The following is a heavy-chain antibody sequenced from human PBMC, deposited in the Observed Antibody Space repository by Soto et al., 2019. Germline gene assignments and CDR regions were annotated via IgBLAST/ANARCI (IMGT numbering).Heavy chain of an antibody. J-gene: IGHJ4*02. CDR1: GYTFTSYA. D-gene: IGHD3-10*01. CDR2: INAGNGNT. V-gene: IGHV1-3*01. Sequence: ASVKVSCKASGYTFTSYAMPWVRQAPGQRLEWMGWINAGNGNTKYSQKFQGRVTITRDTSASTAYMELSSLRSEDTSVYYCARVPMVRGANFDYWGQGTLVTVSS. CDR3: ARVPMVRGANFDY.